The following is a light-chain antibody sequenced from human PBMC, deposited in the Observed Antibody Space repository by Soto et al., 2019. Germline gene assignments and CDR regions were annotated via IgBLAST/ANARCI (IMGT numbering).Light chain of an antibody. Sequence: QSALTQPRSVSGSPGQSVTISCTGTTSDVGAYDYVSWYQHHPGKAPKVTIYDVSKRPSGVPDRFSGSKSGNTASLTISGLPPEDEADYYCSSFVGPYTYVFGTGTKLTVL. CDR3: SSFVGPYTYV. J-gene: IGLJ1*01. CDR1: TSDVGAYDY. CDR2: DVS. V-gene: IGLV2-11*01.